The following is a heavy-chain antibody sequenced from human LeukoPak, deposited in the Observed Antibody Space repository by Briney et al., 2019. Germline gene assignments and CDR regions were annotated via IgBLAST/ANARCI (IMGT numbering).Heavy chain of an antibody. Sequence: SETLSLTCTVSGGSISSYYLSWIRQPPGKGLEWIGYIYYSGSTNYNPSLKSRVTISVDTSKNQFSLKLSSVTAADTAVYYCARTRGYYGTSVDYWGQGTLVTVSS. CDR3: ARTRGYYGTSVDY. D-gene: IGHD1-26*01. V-gene: IGHV4-59*08. CDR2: IYYSGST. CDR1: GGSISSYY. J-gene: IGHJ4*02.